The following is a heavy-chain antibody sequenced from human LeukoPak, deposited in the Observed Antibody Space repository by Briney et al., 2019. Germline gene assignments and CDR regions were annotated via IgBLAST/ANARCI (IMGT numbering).Heavy chain of an antibody. CDR3: ARVSSSHCSNPPYSYGELCDFFERD. J-gene: IGHJ4*02. D-gene: IGHD5-18*01. Sequence: KPSETLSLTCTVSGGSISSGGYYWSWIRQHPGKGLEWIGYIYYSGSTYYNPSLKSRVTISVDTSKNQFSLKLSSVTAADTAVYYCARVSSSHCSNPPYSYGELCDFFERDWGQGTLVTVSS. V-gene: IGHV4-31*03. CDR2: IYYSGST. CDR1: GGSISSGGYY.